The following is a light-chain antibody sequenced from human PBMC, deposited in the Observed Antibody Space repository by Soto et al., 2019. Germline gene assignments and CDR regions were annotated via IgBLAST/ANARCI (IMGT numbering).Light chain of an antibody. CDR1: QSFRGL. CDR2: EAY. V-gene: IGKV3-11*01. J-gene: IGKJ5*01. CDR3: QQRSNWPPT. Sequence: PGERATLSCRASQSFRGLLSWYQQKPGQAPRLLIYEAYNSATGIPPRFSGSGAATAFTLTISSREPEDAAVYYCQQRSNWPPTFGQGTRLEIK.